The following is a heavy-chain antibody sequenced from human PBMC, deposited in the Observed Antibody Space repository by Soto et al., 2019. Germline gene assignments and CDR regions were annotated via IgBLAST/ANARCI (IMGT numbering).Heavy chain of an antibody. V-gene: IGHV4-30-4*01. D-gene: IGHD5-18*01. J-gene: IGHJ4*02. CDR2: IYYSGST. Sequence: TLSLTCTVSGGSISSGDYYWSWIRQPPGKGLEWIGYIYYSGSTYYNPSLKSRVTISVDTSKNQFSLKLSSVAAADTAVYYCARGYSYGYVGYYFDYWGQGTLVTVSS. CDR3: ARGYSYGYVGYYFDY. CDR1: GGSISSGDYY.